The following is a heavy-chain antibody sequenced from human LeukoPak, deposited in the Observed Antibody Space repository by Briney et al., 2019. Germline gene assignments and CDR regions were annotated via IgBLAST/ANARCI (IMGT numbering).Heavy chain of an antibody. Sequence: GGSLRLSCAASGFTFSDYYMSWIRQAPGKGLEWVSAISGSGGSTYYADSVKGRFTISRDNSKNTLYLQMNSLRAEDTAVYYCAKDRSYGDKLFDYWGQGTLVTVSS. CDR1: GFTFSDYY. CDR3: AKDRSYGDKLFDY. J-gene: IGHJ4*02. CDR2: ISGSGGST. V-gene: IGHV3-23*01. D-gene: IGHD4-17*01.